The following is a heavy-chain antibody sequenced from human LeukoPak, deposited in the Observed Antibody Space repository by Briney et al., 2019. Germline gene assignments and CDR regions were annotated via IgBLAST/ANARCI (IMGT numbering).Heavy chain of an antibody. CDR1: GFTFSNYA. V-gene: IGHV3-30*01. Sequence: GSLRLSCAASGFTFSNYAVMWVRQAPGKGLEWVSLISSGGTYEYYADSVKGRFTISRDNSKNTLYLQLNSLRAEDTAVYYCARDSTYYYDSGSSGPHYFDNWGQGTLVTVSS. CDR2: ISSGGTYE. D-gene: IGHD3-10*01. J-gene: IGHJ4*02. CDR3: ARDSTYYYDSGSSGPHYFDN.